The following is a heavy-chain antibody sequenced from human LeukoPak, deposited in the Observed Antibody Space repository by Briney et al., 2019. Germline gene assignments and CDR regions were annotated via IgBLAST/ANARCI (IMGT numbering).Heavy chain of an antibody. Sequence: GGSLRLSCAASGFTFSSYAMSWVRQAPGKGLEWVSAISGSGGSTYYADSVKGRFTISRDNSKNTLYLQMNSLRAEDTAVHYCAKAVGFWSGYYGDFDYWGQGTLVTVSS. D-gene: IGHD3-3*01. CDR1: GFTFSSYA. CDR2: ISGSGGST. V-gene: IGHV3-23*01. J-gene: IGHJ4*02. CDR3: AKAVGFWSGYYGDFDY.